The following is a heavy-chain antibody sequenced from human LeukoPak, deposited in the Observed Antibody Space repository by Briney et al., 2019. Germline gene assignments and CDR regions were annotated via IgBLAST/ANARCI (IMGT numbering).Heavy chain of an antibody. D-gene: IGHD6-19*01. CDR2: IYSGGGT. CDR3: AKWRRGGWSLDY. CDR1: GFTVCSNY. Sequence: PGGSLRLSCAASGFTVCSNYMTWGRQGPGEGLEWGSVIYSGGGTYYADSVKGRVTISRDNFKNTLYLQMNSLRAEDTAVYYCAKWRRGGWSLDYWGQGTLVTVSS. V-gene: IGHV3-53*01. J-gene: IGHJ4*02.